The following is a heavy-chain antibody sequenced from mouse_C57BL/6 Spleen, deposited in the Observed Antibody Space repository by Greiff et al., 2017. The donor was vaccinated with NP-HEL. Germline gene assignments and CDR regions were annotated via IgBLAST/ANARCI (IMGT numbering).Heavy chain of an antibody. D-gene: IGHD4-1*01. V-gene: IGHV1-69*01. CDR3: ARGTGTYFDV. CDR1: GYTFTSYW. J-gene: IGHJ1*03. Sequence: QVQLQQPGAELVMPGASVKLSCKASGYTFTSYWMHWVKQRPGQGLEWIGEIDPSDSYTNYNQKFKGKSTLTVDKSSSTAYMQLSSLTSEDSAVYYCARGTGTYFDVWGTGTTVTVSS. CDR2: IDPSDSYT.